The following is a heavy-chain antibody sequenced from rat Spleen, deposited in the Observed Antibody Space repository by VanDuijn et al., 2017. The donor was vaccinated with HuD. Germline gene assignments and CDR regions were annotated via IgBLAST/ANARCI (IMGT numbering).Heavy chain of an antibody. J-gene: IGHJ2*01. Sequence: EVKLVESGGGLVQPGRSLKLSCVASGFTFNRYWMYWVRQAPGKGLEWVASISYEGSSTYYGDSVKGRFTISRDDAKSTLYLQMNSLRSEDTATYYCARSSYDYFDYWGQGVMVTVSS. D-gene: IGHD1-8*01. CDR2: ISYEGSST. V-gene: IGHV5-22*01. CDR3: ARSSYDYFDY. CDR1: GFTFNRYW.